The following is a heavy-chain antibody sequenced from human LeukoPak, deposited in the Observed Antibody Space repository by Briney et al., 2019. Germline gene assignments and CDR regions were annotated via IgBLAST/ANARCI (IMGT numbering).Heavy chain of an antibody. CDR3: AREGPRGNSQFDY. Sequence: GGSLRLSCAASGFTFSSYGMHWVRQAPGKGLEWVALIWYDGSDKYYADSVKGRLTISRDNSKNTLYLQMNSLRAEDTAVYYCAREGPRGNSQFDYWGQGTLVTVSS. J-gene: IGHJ4*02. V-gene: IGHV3-33*01. CDR1: GFTFSSYG. D-gene: IGHD2/OR15-2a*01. CDR2: IWYDGSDK.